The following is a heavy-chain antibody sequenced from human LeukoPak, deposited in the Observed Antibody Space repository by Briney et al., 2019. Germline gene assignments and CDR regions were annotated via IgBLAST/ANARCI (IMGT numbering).Heavy chain of an antibody. CDR2: IYPGDSDT. J-gene: IGHJ4*02. CDR3: ARANSGYAFFDY. V-gene: IGHV5-51*01. CDR1: GYSFTNYW. Sequence: GESLKISCKGSGYSFTNYWIGWVRQTPGRGLEWMGIIYPGDSDTRSGPSFQGQVTISADKSISTAYLQWSSLKASDTAMYYCARANSGYAFFDYWGQGTLVTVSS. D-gene: IGHD5-12*01.